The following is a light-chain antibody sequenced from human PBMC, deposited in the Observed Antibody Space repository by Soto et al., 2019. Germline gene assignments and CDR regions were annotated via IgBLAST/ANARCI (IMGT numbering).Light chain of an antibody. CDR2: GAS. J-gene: IGKJ1*01. V-gene: IGKV3-20*01. Sequence: EIVLTQSPGTLSLSPGERATLSCRASQSVSSNSLAWYQHKRGQAPRLLIYGASGRATGIPDRFSGSGSGTDFTLTNSRLEPEDFAVYFCQQYQSSPRTFGQGTKEEIK. CDR1: QSVSSNS. CDR3: QQYQSSPRT.